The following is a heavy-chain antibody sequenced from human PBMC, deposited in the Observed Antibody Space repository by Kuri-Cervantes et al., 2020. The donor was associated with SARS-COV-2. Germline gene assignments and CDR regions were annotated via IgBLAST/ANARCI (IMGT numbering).Heavy chain of an antibody. CDR3: ASSPGPATPAYYYYGMDV. CDR2: IIPILGIA. V-gene: IGHV1-69*10. Sequence: SVKVSCKASGYTFTSYDINWVRQATGQGLEWMGGIIPILGIANYAQKFQGRVTITADKSTSTAYMELSSLRSEDTAVYYCASSPGPATPAYYYYGMDVWGQGTTVTVSS. J-gene: IGHJ6*02. D-gene: IGHD2-15*01. CDR1: GYTFTSYD.